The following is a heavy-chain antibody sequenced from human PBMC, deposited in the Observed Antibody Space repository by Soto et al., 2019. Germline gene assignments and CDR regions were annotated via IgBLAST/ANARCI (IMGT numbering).Heavy chain of an antibody. Sequence: GGSLRLSCEGSGFTFRSHSMNWVRQAPGRGLEWVASISTSSSFIYYGDSVRGRFIISRDNAKNSLDLQMDSLRVEDTAVYYCAKATATTGGAFDICGQGTMVTVSS. J-gene: IGHJ3*02. D-gene: IGHD1-7*01. CDR2: ISTSSSFI. CDR1: GFTFRSHS. CDR3: AKATATTGGAFDI. V-gene: IGHV3-21*04.